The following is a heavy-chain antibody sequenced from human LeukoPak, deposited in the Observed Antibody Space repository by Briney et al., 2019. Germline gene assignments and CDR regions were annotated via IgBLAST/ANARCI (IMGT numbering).Heavy chain of an antibody. V-gene: IGHV3-30*18. Sequence: PGRSLRLSCAASGFTFSSYGMHWVRQAPGKGLEWVAVISYDGSNKYYADSVKGRFTISRDNSKNTLYLQMNSLRAEDTAVYYCAKGLAAAGTSSTSDYWGQGTLVTVSS. CDR2: ISYDGSNK. CDR3: AKGLAAAGTSSTSDY. J-gene: IGHJ4*02. CDR1: GFTFSSYG. D-gene: IGHD6-13*01.